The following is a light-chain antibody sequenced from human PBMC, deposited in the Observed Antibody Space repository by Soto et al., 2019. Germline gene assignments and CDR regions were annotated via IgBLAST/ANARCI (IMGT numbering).Light chain of an antibody. J-gene: IGLJ1*01. CDR2: DVS. CDR1: SSDFGGYNY. Sequence: QSALTQPASVSGSPGQSITISCTGTSSDFGGYNYVSWYQQHPGKAPKLMIYDVSNRPSGVSNRFSGSKSGNTASLTISGLQAEDEADYYCSSYTSSSLGVFGTGTKVTVL. V-gene: IGLV2-14*01. CDR3: SSYTSSSLGV.